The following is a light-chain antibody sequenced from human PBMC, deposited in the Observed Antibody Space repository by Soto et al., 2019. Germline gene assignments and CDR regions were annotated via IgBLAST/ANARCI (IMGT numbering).Light chain of an antibody. CDR2: KAS. Sequence: DIQMTQSPSTLSASVGDRVTITCRASQSISTWLAWYQQKPGKAPKLLIYKASSLESGVPSRFTGSGSGTEFTITISSLQPDDFATYYCQQYSNYWTFGQGTKVEIK. CDR3: QQYSNYWT. J-gene: IGKJ1*01. CDR1: QSISTW. V-gene: IGKV1-5*03.